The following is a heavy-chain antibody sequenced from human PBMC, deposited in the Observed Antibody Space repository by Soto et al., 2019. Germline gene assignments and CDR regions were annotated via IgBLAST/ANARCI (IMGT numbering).Heavy chain of an antibody. V-gene: IGHV3-30-3*01. J-gene: IGHJ4*02. CDR1: GFTFGSYA. D-gene: IGHD2-21*02. CDR3: AKDRAGGGDCCVY. CDR2: ISYDGSNK. Sequence: SLRLSCAASGFTFGSYAMHWVRQAPGKGLEWVAVISYDGSNKYYADSVKGRFTISRDNSKNTLYLQMNSLRAEDTAVYYCAKDRAGGGDCCVYWGQGTLVTVSS.